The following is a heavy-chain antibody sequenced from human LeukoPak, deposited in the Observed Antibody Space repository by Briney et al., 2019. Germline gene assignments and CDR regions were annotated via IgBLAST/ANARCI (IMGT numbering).Heavy chain of an antibody. Sequence: PGGSLRLSCAASGFTFSTYWMSWVHQAPGKGLEWVANIRQDGGVTFYVDSVKGRFIISRDNAKNSLYLQMNSLRDEDTGVYYCATSHDSSGNDWGQGTLVTVHS. D-gene: IGHD3-22*01. J-gene: IGHJ4*02. CDR2: IRQDGGVT. V-gene: IGHV3-7*01. CDR1: GFTFSTYW. CDR3: ATSHDSSGND.